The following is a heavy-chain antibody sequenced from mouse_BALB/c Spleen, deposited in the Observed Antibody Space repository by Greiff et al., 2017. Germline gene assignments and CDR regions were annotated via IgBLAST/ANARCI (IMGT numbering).Heavy chain of an antibody. CDR3: TRPTGRATWFAY. CDR1: GFTFSNYW. CDR2: IRLKSNNYAT. V-gene: IGHV6-6*02. J-gene: IGHJ3*01. Sequence: DVMLVESGGGLVQPGGSMKLSCVASGFTFSNYWMNWVRQSPEKGLEWVAEIRLKSNNYATHYAESVKGRFTISRDDSKSSVYLQMNNLRAEDTGIYYCTRPTGRATWFAYWGQGTLVTVSA. D-gene: IGHD4-1*01.